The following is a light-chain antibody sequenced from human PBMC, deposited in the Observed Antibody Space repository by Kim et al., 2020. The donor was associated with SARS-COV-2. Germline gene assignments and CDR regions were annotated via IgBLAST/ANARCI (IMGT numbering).Light chain of an antibody. CDR2: EVS. CDR1: SSDVGGYNY. V-gene: IGLV2-8*01. J-gene: IGLJ3*02. CDR3: RSYAGSNNPV. Sequence: QSALTQPPSASGSPGQSVTISCTGTSSDVGGYNYVSWYQQHPGKAPKLMIYEVSKRPSGVPDRFSGSKSGNTASLTVSGLQAEDEADYYCRSYAGSNNPVFGGGTQLTVL.